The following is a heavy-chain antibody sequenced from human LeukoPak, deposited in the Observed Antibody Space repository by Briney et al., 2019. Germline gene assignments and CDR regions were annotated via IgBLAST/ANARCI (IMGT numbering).Heavy chain of an antibody. J-gene: IGHJ4*02. D-gene: IGHD3-22*01. CDR1: GGTFSSYT. V-gene: IGHV1-69*04. Sequence: ASVKVTCKASGGTFSSYTISWVRQAPGQGLEWMGRIIPILGIANYAQKFQGRVTITADKSTSTAYMELSSLRSEDTAVYYCARDHGYYYDSIGHYYFDYWGQGPLVTVSS. CDR3: ARDHGYYYDSIGHYYFDY. CDR2: IIPILGIA.